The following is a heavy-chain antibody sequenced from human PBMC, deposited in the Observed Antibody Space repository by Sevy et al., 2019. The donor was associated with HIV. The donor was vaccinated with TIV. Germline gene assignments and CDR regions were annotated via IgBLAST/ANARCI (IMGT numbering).Heavy chain of an antibody. V-gene: IGHV3-30-3*01. Sequence: GGSLRLSCAASGFTFSSYAMHWVRQAPGKGLEWVAVISYDGSNKYYADSVKGRFTISRDNSKNTLYLQMNCLRAEDTAVYYCARGGRQQLVTVRGQNGHAFDIWGQGTMVTVSS. CDR3: ARGGRQQLVTVRGQNGHAFDI. CDR2: ISYDGSNK. D-gene: IGHD6-13*01. J-gene: IGHJ3*02. CDR1: GFTFSSYA.